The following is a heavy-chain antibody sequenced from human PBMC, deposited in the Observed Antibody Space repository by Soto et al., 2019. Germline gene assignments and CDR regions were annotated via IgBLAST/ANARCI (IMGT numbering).Heavy chain of an antibody. D-gene: IGHD1-26*01. V-gene: IGHV4-61*01. CDR3: ARRVGATPPIN. Sequence: SETLSLTCTVSGSSVSSASYHWVWIRQPPGKGLQWIGNIYYTGSTNYNPSLKSRVTISVDTSKNQFSLKLNSVTAADTAVYYCARRVGATPPINWGQGTLVTVSS. CDR1: GSSVSSASYH. CDR2: IYYTGST. J-gene: IGHJ4*02.